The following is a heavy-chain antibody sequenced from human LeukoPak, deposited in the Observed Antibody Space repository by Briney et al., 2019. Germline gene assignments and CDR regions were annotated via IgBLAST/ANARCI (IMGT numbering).Heavy chain of an antibody. CDR3: ARSQGGNSLWYFDL. Sequence: ASVKVSCKASGGTFSNDAISWVRQAPGQGLEWMGWINPNSGGTNYAQKFQGRVTMTRDTSISTAYMELSRLRSDDTAVYYCARSQGGNSLWYFDLWGRGTLVTVSS. D-gene: IGHD4-23*01. CDR2: INPNSGGT. CDR1: GGTFSNDA. V-gene: IGHV1-2*02. J-gene: IGHJ2*01.